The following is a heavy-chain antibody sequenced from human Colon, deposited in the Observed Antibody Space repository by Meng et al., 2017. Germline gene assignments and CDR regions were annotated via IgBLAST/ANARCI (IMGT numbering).Heavy chain of an antibody. V-gene: IGHV4-39*01. CDR3: VRSSGWVRTGFDP. D-gene: IGHD6-19*01. J-gene: IGHJ5*02. Sequence: QPQLQESGPGLVKPSVALSLTSSVSGGSISTSGYYWGWIRQPPGKGLEWIGSIGHSGITYYTPSLKSRVTVSIDTSKSQFSLKLTSVAAADTAVYYCVRSSGWVRTGFDPWGQGTLVTVSS. CDR1: GGSISTSGYY. CDR2: IGHSGIT.